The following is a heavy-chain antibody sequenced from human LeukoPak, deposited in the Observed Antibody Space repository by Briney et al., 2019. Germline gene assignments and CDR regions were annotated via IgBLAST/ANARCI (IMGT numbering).Heavy chain of an antibody. CDR3: AKVSWDLGDY. D-gene: IGHD1-26*01. CDR1: RFTFSSYA. V-gene: IGHV3-23*01. Sequence: PGGSLRLSCAAPRFTFSSYAMSWVRQAPGKGPEWVSAISGSGGSTYYADSVKGRFTISRDNSKNTLYLQMNSLRAEDTAVYYCAKVSWDLGDYWGQGTLVTVSS. J-gene: IGHJ4*02. CDR2: ISGSGGST.